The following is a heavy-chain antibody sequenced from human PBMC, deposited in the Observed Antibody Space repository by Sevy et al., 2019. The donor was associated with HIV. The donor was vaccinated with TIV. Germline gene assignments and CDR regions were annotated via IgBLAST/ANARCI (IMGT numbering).Heavy chain of an antibody. Sequence: GGSLRLSCAASGFIFSNHGMHWVRQAPGKGLEWVARIWYDGSDTYYGESVKGRFTISRDNSKNTVDLQMNSLRVEDMGVYYCARDVDSNYDGIDAWGEGPMVTVSS. CDR2: IWYDGSDT. J-gene: IGHJ6*04. D-gene: IGHD4-4*01. CDR1: GFIFSNHG. CDR3: ARDVDSNYDGIDA. V-gene: IGHV3-33*01.